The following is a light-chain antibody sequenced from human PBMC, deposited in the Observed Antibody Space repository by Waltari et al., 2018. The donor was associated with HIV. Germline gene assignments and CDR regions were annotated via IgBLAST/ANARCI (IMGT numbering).Light chain of an antibody. CDR1: SSNIGSNF. V-gene: IGLV1-47*01. CDR3: AAWDDSLSGKWV. J-gene: IGLJ3*02. CDR2: RNN. Sequence: QSLLTQPLSASGTPGQRVTISCSGSSSNIGSNFVYWYQQLPGTAPKLLIYRNNQRPSGGPDRFSGSKSGTSASLAISGLRSEDEADFYCAAWDDSLSGKWVFGGGTKLTVL.